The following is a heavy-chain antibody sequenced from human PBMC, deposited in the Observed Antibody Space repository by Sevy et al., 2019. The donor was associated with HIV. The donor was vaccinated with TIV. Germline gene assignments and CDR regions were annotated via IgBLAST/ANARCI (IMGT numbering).Heavy chain of an antibody. J-gene: IGHJ4*02. CDR1: GFTFSSYA. V-gene: IGHV3-30-3*01. Sequence: GGSLRLSCAASGFTFSSYAMHWVRQAPGKGLEWVAVISYDGSNKYYADSVKGRFTISRDNSKNTLYLQMNSLRAEDTAVYYCARGGVPYSGSVDYWGQGTLVTVSS. D-gene: IGHD1-26*01. CDR2: ISYDGSNK. CDR3: ARGGVPYSGSVDY.